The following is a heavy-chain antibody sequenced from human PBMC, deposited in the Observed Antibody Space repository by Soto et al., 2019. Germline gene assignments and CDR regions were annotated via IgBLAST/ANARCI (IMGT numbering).Heavy chain of an antibody. CDR1: GFTFTSSA. J-gene: IGHJ4*02. D-gene: IGHD3-22*01. V-gene: IGHV1-58*01. CDR3: AARGSGYWGYFDY. CDR2: IVVGSGNT. Sequence: SVKVSCKASGFTFTSSAVQWVRQARGQRLEWIGWIVVGSGNTNYAQKFQERVTITRDMSTSTAYMELSSLRSEDTAVYYCAARGSGYWGYFDYWGQGTLVTVSS.